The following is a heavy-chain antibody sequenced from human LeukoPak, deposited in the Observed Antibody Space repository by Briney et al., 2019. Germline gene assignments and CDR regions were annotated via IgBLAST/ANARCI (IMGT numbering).Heavy chain of an antibody. CDR3: ARDLLPGSYRYRYYYYYMDV. V-gene: IGHV1-2*02. CDR1: GYTFTGYY. D-gene: IGHD3-16*02. CDR2: INPNSGGT. J-gene: IGHJ6*03. Sequence: GASVKVSCKASGYTFTGYYMHWVRQAPGQGLEWMGWINPNSGGTNYAQKFQGRVTMTRDTSISTAYMELSRLRSDDTAVYYCARDLLPGSYRYRYYYYYMDVWGKGTRVTVSS.